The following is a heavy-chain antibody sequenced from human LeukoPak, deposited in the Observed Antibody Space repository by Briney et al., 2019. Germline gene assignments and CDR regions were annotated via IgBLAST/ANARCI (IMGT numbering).Heavy chain of an antibody. J-gene: IGHJ4*02. CDR1: GFTFSNYA. D-gene: IGHD3/OR15-3a*01. CDR3: AKGTLEPTIMFLDS. Sequence: GGSLRLSCAASGFTFSNYAMSWVRQAPGKGLEWVSSISGSGGSTHYPDSVKGRFTISRDNSKNTLILQMNSLRAEDTAVYYCAKGTLEPTIMFLDSWGQGTLVIVSS. V-gene: IGHV3-23*01. CDR2: ISGSGGST.